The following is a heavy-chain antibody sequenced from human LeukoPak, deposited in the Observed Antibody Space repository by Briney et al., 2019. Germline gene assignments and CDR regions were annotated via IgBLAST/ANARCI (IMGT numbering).Heavy chain of an antibody. V-gene: IGHV1-2*06. CDR3: ARDEALLWFGELLGELFDP. D-gene: IGHD3-10*01. Sequence: GASVKVSCTASGYTFTGYYMHWVRQAPGQGLEWMGRINPNSGGTNYAQKFQGRVTMTRDTSISTAYMELSRLRSDDTAVYYCARDEALLWFGELLGELFDPWGQGTLVTVSS. CDR1: GYTFTGYY. J-gene: IGHJ5*02. CDR2: INPNSGGT.